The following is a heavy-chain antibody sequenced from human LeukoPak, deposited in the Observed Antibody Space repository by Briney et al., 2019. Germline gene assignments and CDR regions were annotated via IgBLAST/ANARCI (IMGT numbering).Heavy chain of an antibody. V-gene: IGHV3-66*02. CDR3: ARMEGYCSSTSCPAGFDP. CDR2: IYSGGST. Sequence: GGSPRLSCAASGFTFSTYNMNWVRQAPGKGLEWVSVIYSGGSTYYADSVKGRFTISRDNSKNTLYLQMNSLRAEDTAVYYCARMEGYCSSTSCPAGFDPWGQGTLVTVSS. J-gene: IGHJ5*02. D-gene: IGHD2-2*01. CDR1: GFTFSTYN.